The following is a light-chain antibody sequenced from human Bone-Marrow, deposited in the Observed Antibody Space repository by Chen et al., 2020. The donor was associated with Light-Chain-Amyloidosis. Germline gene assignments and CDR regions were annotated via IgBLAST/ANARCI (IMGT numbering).Light chain of an antibody. CDR2: EDD. Sequence: NFMLTQPHSVSDSPGKTVIISCTLSSGSISTNYVQWYQHRPGSSPTTVSYEDDQRPSGVPDRFAGSIDRSSNSASLTISGLKTEDEADYYCQSYQGSSQGVFGGGTKLTVL. CDR3: QSYQGSSQGV. V-gene: IGLV6-57*01. CDR1: SGSISTNY. J-gene: IGLJ3*02.